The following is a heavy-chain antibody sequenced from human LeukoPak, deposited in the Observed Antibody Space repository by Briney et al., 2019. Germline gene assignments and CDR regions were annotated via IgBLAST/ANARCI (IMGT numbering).Heavy chain of an antibody. CDR2: ISYDGSNK. J-gene: IGHJ3*02. V-gene: IGHV3-30-3*01. CDR3: ARDYQNKGSWFRPNAFDI. Sequence: GGSLRLSCAASGFTFSSYAMHWVRQAPGKGLEWVAVISYDGSNKYYADSVKGRFTISRDNSKNTLYLQMNSLRAEDTAVYYCARDYQNKGSWFRPNAFDIWGQGTMVTVSS. D-gene: IGHD6-13*01. CDR1: GFTFSSYA.